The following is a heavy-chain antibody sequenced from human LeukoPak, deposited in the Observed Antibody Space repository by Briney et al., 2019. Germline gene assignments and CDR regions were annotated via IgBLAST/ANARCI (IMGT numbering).Heavy chain of an antibody. J-gene: IGHJ4*02. CDR2: IKSKTDGGTT. D-gene: IGHD3-10*01. CDR1: GFTFSNAW. CDR3: TSRQYYYGSGSYYNDDHFDY. V-gene: IGHV3-15*01. Sequence: GGSLRLSCAASGFTFSNAWMSWVRQAPGKGLEWVGRIKSKTDGGTTDYAAPVKGRFTISRDDSKNTLYLQMNSLKTEDTAVYYCTSRQYYYGSGSYYNDDHFDYWGQGTLVTVSS.